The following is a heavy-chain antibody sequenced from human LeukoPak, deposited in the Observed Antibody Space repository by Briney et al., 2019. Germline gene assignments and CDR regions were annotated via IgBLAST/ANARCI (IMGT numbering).Heavy chain of an antibody. V-gene: IGHV3-33*01. D-gene: IGHD6-13*01. CDR2: IWYDGSNK. CDR3: ARDCRAAAAYYYYGMDV. CDR1: GFTFSSYG. J-gene: IGHJ6*04. Sequence: PGGSLRLSCAASGFTFSSYGMHWVRQAPGKGLEWVAVIWYDGSNKHYADSVRGRFTISRDNSKNTLYLQMNSLRAEDAAVYYCARDCRAAAAYYYYGMDVWGKGTTVTVSS.